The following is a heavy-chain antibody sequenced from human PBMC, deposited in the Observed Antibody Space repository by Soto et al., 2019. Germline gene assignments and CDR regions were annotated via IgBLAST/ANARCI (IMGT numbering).Heavy chain of an antibody. CDR3: AREAAGTGYYYYAMDV. Sequence: SETLSLTCTVSGGSISTYYWSWIRQPPGKGLEWIGYIYYSGSTNYNPSLKSRVTISVDTSKNQFSLKLSSVTAADTAVYYCAREAAGTGYYYYAMDVWGQGTTVTVSS. CDR1: GGSISTYY. J-gene: IGHJ6*02. V-gene: IGHV4-59*01. CDR2: IYYSGST. D-gene: IGHD6-19*01.